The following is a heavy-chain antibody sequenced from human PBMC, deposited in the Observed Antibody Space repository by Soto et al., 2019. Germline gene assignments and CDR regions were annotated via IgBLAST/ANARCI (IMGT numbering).Heavy chain of an antibody. CDR1: GFTFTRYS. CDR2: ISSTTNYI. CDR3: ARESEDLTSNFDY. J-gene: IGHJ4*02. Sequence: GGSLRLSCAASGFTFTRYSMNWVRQAPGKGLEWVPSISSTTNYIYYGDSMEGRFTISRDNAKNSLYLEMNSLRAEDTAVYYCARESEDLTSNFDYCGQRTLVTVSS. V-gene: IGHV3-21*06.